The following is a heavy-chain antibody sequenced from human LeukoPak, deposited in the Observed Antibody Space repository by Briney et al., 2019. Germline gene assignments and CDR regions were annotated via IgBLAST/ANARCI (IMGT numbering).Heavy chain of an antibody. D-gene: IGHD3-10*01. V-gene: IGHV4-30-4*01. J-gene: IGHJ4*02. CDR3: ARGNAGGSGSHFDY. CDR1: GGSISSGDYY. Sequence: PSETLSLTCTVSGGSISSGDYYWRWIRQPPGKGLEWIGYIYYSGSTYYNPSLKSRVTISVDTSKNQFSLKLSSVTAADTAVYYCARGNAGGSGSHFDYWGQGTLVTVSS. CDR2: IYYSGST.